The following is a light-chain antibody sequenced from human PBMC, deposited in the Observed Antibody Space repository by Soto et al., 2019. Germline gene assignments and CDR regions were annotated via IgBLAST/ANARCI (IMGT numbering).Light chain of an antibody. CDR2: AAS. CDR1: QDINIW. CDR3: LQANSCPLT. V-gene: IGKV1-12*01. J-gene: IGKJ4*02. Sequence: DIQMTQSPSSVSASVGDRVTITCRASQDINIWLAWYQQKPGRAPKLLIYAASSLQRGLPSRFSGSGSGTDFTLTISSRQPEDFAAYYCLQANSCPLTFGRGTKVEI.